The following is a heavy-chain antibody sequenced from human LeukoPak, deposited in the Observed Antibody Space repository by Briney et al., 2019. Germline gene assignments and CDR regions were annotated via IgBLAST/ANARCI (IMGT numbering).Heavy chain of an antibody. Sequence: PGGSLRLSCAASGFTFSSYEMNWVRQAPGKGLEWVSYISSSGSTIYYADSVKGRFTISRDNAKNSLYLQMNRLRAEDTAVYYCARDARLGEVKYYMDVWGKGTTVTVSS. V-gene: IGHV3-48*03. CDR3: ARDARLGEVKYYMDV. D-gene: IGHD3-16*01. J-gene: IGHJ6*03. CDR1: GFTFSSYE. CDR2: ISSSGSTI.